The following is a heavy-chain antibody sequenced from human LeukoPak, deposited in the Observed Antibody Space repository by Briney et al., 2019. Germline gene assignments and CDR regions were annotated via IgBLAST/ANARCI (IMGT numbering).Heavy chain of an antibody. J-gene: IGHJ1*01. D-gene: IGHD3-22*01. CDR1: GFTFSTYW. CDR2: IKSYGST. Sequence: GGSLRLSCAASGFTFSTYWMHWVRQAPGKGLVWVSRIKSYGSTNYADSVKGRFTISRDNAKHTVSLQMNSLRPEDTGVYYCARAPSEIGGYYPEYFRHWGQGTLVTVSS. V-gene: IGHV3-74*01. CDR3: ARAPSEIGGYYPEYFRH.